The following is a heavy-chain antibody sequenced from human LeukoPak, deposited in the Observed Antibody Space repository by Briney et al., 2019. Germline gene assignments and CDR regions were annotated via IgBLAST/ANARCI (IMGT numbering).Heavy chain of an antibody. V-gene: IGHV4-34*01. CDR1: GGSFSGYY. CDR3: ARGQLLYSWFDP. Sequence: SETLSLTCAVYGGSFSGYYWSWIRQPPGKGLEWIGEINHSGSTNYNPSLKSRVTISVDTSKNQFSLKLSSVTAADTAVYYCARGQLLYSWFDPWGQGTLVTVSS. D-gene: IGHD2-2*02. CDR2: INHSGST. J-gene: IGHJ5*02.